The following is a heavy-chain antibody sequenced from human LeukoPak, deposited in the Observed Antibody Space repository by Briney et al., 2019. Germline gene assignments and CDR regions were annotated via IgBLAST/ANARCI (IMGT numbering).Heavy chain of an antibody. V-gene: IGHV4-59*08. CDR2: IYYSGST. J-gene: IGHJ4*02. CDR3: ARLRNYYALDY. CDR1: GGSISSYY. D-gene: IGHD3-10*01. Sequence: SETLSLTCTVSGGSISSYYWSWIRQPPGKGLEWIGCIYYSGSTNYNPSLKSRVSISVDTSKNQFSLKLSSVTAADTAVYYCARLRNYYALDYWGQGTLVTVSS.